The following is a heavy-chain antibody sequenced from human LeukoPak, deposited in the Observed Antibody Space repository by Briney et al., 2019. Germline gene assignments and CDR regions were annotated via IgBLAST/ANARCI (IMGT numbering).Heavy chain of an antibody. Sequence: PGGSLRLSCAASGFTFSSYSMNRVRQAPGKGLEWVSSISSSSSYIYYADSVKGRFTISRDNAKNSLYLQMNSLRAEDTAVYYCARDPNRGYSYLDYWGQGTLVTVSS. CDR3: ARDPNRGYSYLDY. CDR2: ISSSSSYI. J-gene: IGHJ4*02. V-gene: IGHV3-21*01. D-gene: IGHD5-18*01. CDR1: GFTFSSYS.